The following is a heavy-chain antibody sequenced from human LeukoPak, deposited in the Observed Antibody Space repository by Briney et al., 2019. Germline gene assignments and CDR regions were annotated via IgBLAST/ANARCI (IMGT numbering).Heavy chain of an antibody. CDR2: VDGGGGGT. CDR1: GFTLSSYA. CDR3: AKQSAGSAAWYSLHYDF. J-gene: IGHJ4*02. D-gene: IGHD6-13*01. V-gene: IGHV3-23*01. Sequence: GGSLRLSCAASGFTLSSYAMTWVCQAPGRGLEWVSSVDGGGGGTYYADSVKGRFTISRDNSKDALYLQMNGLRAEDTAVYFCAKQSAGSAAWYSLHYDFWGQGTLVTVSS.